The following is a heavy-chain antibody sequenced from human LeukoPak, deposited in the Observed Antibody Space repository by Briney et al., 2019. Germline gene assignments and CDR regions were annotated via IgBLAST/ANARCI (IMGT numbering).Heavy chain of an antibody. Sequence: SETLSLTCTVSGGSFISSYWSWIRQPPGKGLEWIGYIYHDGSTKYNPALKSRVTITVDTSKSQFSLKLSSVTAADTAVYYCARVDWLYYFDYWGQGTLVTVSS. J-gene: IGHJ4*02. D-gene: IGHD3/OR15-3a*01. CDR1: GGSFISSY. CDR2: IYHDGST. V-gene: IGHV4-59*01. CDR3: ARVDWLYYFDY.